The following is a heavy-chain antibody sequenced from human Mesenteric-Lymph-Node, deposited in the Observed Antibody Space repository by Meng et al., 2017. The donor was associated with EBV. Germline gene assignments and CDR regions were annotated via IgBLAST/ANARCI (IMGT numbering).Heavy chain of an antibody. V-gene: IGHV4-30-4*01. CDR2: IYYGAPT. CDR3: ASRDFGENWFDP. J-gene: IGHJ5*02. Sequence: PSCTLSPACVVSACTSHGDPFYTCCIHQLREDDLGWIGNIYYGAPTYYNPSLKSRFTISVDTSLNHFSLTLSSVTAADTAVYYCASRDFGENWFDPWGQGTLVTVSS. CDR1: ACTSHGDPFY. D-gene: IGHD3-10*01.